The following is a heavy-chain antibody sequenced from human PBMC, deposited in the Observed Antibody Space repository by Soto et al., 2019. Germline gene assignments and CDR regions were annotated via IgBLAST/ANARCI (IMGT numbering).Heavy chain of an antibody. D-gene: IGHD6-19*01. CDR2: INTDGRVK. Sequence: EVQLVQSGGGLVQPGGPLRPSCAASGFTFSRHWMYWVRQAPGKGLVWVPRINTDGRVKSYADSLKGRFTISRDNTKNTLFLLMNSLRTEDTAVYYCARYGSVAGDYWGQGTLVIVSS. CDR3: ARYGSVAGDY. CDR1: GFTFSRHW. J-gene: IGHJ4*02. V-gene: IGHV3-74*01.